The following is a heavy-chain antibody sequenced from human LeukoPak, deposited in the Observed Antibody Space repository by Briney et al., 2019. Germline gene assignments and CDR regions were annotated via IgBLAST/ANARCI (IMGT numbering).Heavy chain of an antibody. J-gene: IGHJ4*02. CDR2: IYYSGST. V-gene: IGHV4-61*01. D-gene: IGHD3-16*02. CDR3: ARGNYDYVWGSYRPPYYFDY. Sequence: SETLSLTCTVSGGSISSGSYYWSWIRQPPGKGLEYIGYIYYSGSTNYNPSLKSRVTISVDTSKNQFSLKLSSVTAADTAVYYCARGNYDYVWGSYRPPYYFDYWGQGTLVTVSS. CDR1: GGSISSGSYY.